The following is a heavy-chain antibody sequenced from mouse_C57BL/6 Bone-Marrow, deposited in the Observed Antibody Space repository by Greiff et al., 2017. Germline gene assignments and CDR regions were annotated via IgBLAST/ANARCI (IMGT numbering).Heavy chain of an antibody. Sequence: VQLKQSGPELVKPGASVKISCKASGYSFADYNMNWVKQSNGKSLEWIGVINPNYGTTSYNQKFKGKATLTVDQSSSTAYMQLNSLTSEDSAVYYCAREGNYYGSPYAMDYWGQGTSVTVSS. CDR2: INPNYGTT. CDR3: AREGNYYGSPYAMDY. V-gene: IGHV1-39*01. J-gene: IGHJ4*01. CDR1: GYSFADYN. D-gene: IGHD1-1*01.